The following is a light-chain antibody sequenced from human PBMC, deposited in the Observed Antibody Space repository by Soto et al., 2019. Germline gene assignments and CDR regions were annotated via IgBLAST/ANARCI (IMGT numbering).Light chain of an antibody. Sequence: EIVMTQSPVTLSVSPGERATLSCRASQSVSSNLAWYQQKAGQAPRLLIYGASTRATGIPARFGGSGSGTEFALTINSLQSEDFAIYYCQHYNNWPPYTFGQGTKLEIK. V-gene: IGKV3-15*01. CDR1: QSVSSN. J-gene: IGKJ2*01. CDR2: GAS. CDR3: QHYNNWPPYT.